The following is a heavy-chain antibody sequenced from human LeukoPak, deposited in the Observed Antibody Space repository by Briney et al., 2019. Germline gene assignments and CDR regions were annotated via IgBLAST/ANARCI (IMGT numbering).Heavy chain of an antibody. CDR1: GFTFRSYT. Sequence: PGGSLRLSCSASGFTFRSYTMHWVRQAPGKGLGFVSAISRNGGNTYYADSVKGRFTISRDNSKNTLYLQMSSLTTEDTAVYYCVKDLSGSWSFDYWGQGTLVTVSS. CDR3: VKDLSGSWSFDY. CDR2: ISRNGGNT. D-gene: IGHD1-26*01. V-gene: IGHV3-64D*09. J-gene: IGHJ4*02.